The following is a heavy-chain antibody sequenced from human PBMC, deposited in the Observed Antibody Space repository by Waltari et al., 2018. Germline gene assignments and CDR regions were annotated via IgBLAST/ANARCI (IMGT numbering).Heavy chain of an antibody. CDR3: ATGGSGWYGEGY. V-gene: IGHV1-46*01. CDR1: GYTFTSYY. J-gene: IGHJ4*02. CDR2: INPSVGST. D-gene: IGHD6-19*01. Sequence: QVQLVQSGAEVKKPGASVKVSCKASGYTFTSYYMHWVRQAPGQGLEWMGIINPSVGSTSYAQKFQGRVTMTRDTSTDTAYMELSSLRSEDTAVYYCATGGSGWYGEGYWGQGTLVTVSS.